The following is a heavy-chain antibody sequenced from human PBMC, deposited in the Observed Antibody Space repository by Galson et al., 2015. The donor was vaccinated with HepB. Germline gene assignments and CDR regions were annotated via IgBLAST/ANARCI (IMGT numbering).Heavy chain of an antibody. J-gene: IGHJ6*02. CDR3: AYGVDV. CDR2: TYYRSRWYN. CDR1: GDSVSSNSAV. Sequence: CAISGDSVSSNSAVLNWIRQSPSRGLEWLGRTYYRSRWYNDYAVSVKSRISINADTSKNQVSLQLNSVTPDDTAVYYCAYGVDVWGQGTRVTVS. V-gene: IGHV6-1*01.